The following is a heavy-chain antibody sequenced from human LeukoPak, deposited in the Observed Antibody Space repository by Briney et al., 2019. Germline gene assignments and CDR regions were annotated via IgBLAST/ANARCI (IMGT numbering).Heavy chain of an antibody. CDR1: GGSITNYY. V-gene: IGHV4-59*01. Sequence: PSETLSLTCTVSGGSITNYYWSWIRQPPGEGLEWIGYIYYSGSTNYNPSLKSRVTISVDTSKNQFSLKLSSVTAADTAVYYCARRGFWSGYYTGWYFDYWGQGTLVTVSS. CDR3: ARRGFWSGYYTGWYFDY. D-gene: IGHD3-3*01. J-gene: IGHJ4*02. CDR2: IYYSGST.